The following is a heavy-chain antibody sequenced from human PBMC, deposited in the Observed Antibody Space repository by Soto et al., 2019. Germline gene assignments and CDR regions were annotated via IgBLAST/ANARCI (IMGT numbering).Heavy chain of an antibody. V-gene: IGHV4-30-2*05. CDR2: IYHSGST. J-gene: IGHJ6*02. D-gene: IGHD3-10*01. CDR1: GGSISSGGYS. Sequence: SETLSLTCAVSGGSISSGGYSWSWVRQPPGKGLEWIGYIYHSGSTYYNPSLKSRLTISVDTSKNQFSLKLSSVTAADTAVYYCARGGLWFGEDGYYGMDVWGQGTTVTVSS. CDR3: ARGGLWFGEDGYYGMDV.